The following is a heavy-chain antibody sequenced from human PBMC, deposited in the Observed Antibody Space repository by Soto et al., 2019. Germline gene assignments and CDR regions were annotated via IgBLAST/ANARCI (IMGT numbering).Heavy chain of an antibody. Sequence: EVRLVESGGGLVQPGGSLRLSCAASGFTFSSYWMSWVRQGPGKGLEWVANIKQDGSEKYFVDSVNGRFSISRDNAKNSLCLQMNSLRAEDTAVYYCARDYDRTLDFDYWGQGTLVTVSS. CDR1: GFTFSSYW. CDR2: IKQDGSEK. J-gene: IGHJ4*02. V-gene: IGHV3-7*01. CDR3: ARDYDRTLDFDY. D-gene: IGHD3-16*01.